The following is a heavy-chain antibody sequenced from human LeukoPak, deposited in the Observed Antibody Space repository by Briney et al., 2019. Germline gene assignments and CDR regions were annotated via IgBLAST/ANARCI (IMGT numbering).Heavy chain of an antibody. J-gene: IGHJ2*01. CDR1: GGSFSGYY. Sequence: SETLSLTCAVYGGSFSGYYWSWIRQPPGKGLEWIGEINHSGSTNYNPSLKSRVTISVDTSKNQFSLKLSSVTAADTAVYYCARRLDYYDSSGYYYWYFDLWGRGTLVTVSS. D-gene: IGHD3-22*01. CDR2: INHSGST. V-gene: IGHV4-34*01. CDR3: ARRLDYYDSSGYYYWYFDL.